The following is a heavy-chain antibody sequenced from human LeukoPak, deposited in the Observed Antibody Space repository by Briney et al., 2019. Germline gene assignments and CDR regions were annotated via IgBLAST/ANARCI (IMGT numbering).Heavy chain of an antibody. Sequence: SETLSLTCTVSGGSISSGSFFWSWIRQPAGKGLELIGRIYPTGSTNYNPSLKSRVTISLDTSKNQFSLKLTSVTAADTAVYYCAKMHPFPENWFDPWGQETLVTVSS. V-gene: IGHV4-61*02. D-gene: IGHD1-14*01. J-gene: IGHJ5*02. CDR3: AKMHPFPENWFDP. CDR2: IYPTGST. CDR1: GGSISSGSFF.